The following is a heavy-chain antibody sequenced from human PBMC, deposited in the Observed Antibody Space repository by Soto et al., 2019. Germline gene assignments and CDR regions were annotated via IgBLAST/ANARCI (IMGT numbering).Heavy chain of an antibody. J-gene: IGHJ4*02. Sequence: QVQLIQSEGEGKRPGASVKVSCKASGYSFTTYGICWVRQAPGQGLEWMGYISPNSGDTRYAQTLQGRVTLTTDTSTSTAYMEMRRLRSDDTAVYYCAREMWNRYVPQNFCDYWGQGALVTVSS. CDR2: ISPNSGDT. CDR3: AREMWNRYVPQNFCDY. CDR1: GYSFTTYG. V-gene: IGHV1-18*01. D-gene: IGHD5-12*01.